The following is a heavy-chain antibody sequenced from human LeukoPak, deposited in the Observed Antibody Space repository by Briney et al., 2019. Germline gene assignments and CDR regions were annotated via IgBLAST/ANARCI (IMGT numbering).Heavy chain of an antibody. CDR1: GFTFSSYA. CDR3: ARDRDCSSTSCYAPFDY. CDR2: ISSNGGST. D-gene: IGHD2-2*01. V-gene: IGHV3-64*01. J-gene: IGHJ4*02. Sequence: GGSLRLSCAASGFTFSSYAMHWVRQAPGKGLEYVSAISSNGGSTYYANSVKGGFTISRDNSKNTLYLQMGSLRAEDMAVYYCARDRDCSSTSCYAPFDYWGQGTLVTVSS.